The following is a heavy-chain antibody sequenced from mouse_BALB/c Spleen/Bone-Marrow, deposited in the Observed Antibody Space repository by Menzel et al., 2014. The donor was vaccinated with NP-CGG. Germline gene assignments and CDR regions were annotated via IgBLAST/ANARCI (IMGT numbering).Heavy chain of an antibody. Sequence: VQLQQSGPELVKPGTSVEMSCKAFGYTFSSYVIHWVQQKPGQGLEWIGYINPYNDVTNYNEKFKGKATLTSDKSSSSASMELSSLTSEDSAVYYWARWPARAPSWLTYWGQGTLVTVSA. CDR2: INPYNDVT. D-gene: IGHD3-1*01. CDR1: GYTFSSYV. V-gene: IGHV1-14*01. CDR3: ARWPARAPSWLTY. J-gene: IGHJ3*01.